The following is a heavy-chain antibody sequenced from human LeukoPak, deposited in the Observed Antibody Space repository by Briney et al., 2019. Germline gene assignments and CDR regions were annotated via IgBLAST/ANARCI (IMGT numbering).Heavy chain of an antibody. CDR3: ARQGTVTTRTTGFLIAFDI. V-gene: IGHV4-34*01. CDR1: GGSFSGYY. J-gene: IGHJ3*02. Sequence: SETLSLTCAVYGGSFSGYYWSWIRQPPGKGLEWIGEINHSGSTNYNPSLKSRVTISVDTSKNQFSLKLSSVTAADTAVYYCARQGTVTTRTTGFLIAFDIWGQGTMVTVSS. D-gene: IGHD4-17*01. CDR2: INHSGST.